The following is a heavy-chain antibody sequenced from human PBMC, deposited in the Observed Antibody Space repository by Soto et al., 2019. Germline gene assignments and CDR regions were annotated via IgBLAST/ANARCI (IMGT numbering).Heavy chain of an antibody. J-gene: IGHJ6*02. CDR2: IYYSGST. Sequence: PSETLSLTCTVSAGSISSGGYYWSWIRQHPGKGLEWIGYIYYSGSTYYNPSLKSRVTISVDTSKNQFSLKLSSVTAADTAVYYCARDRWGDSSSWYYYYYGMDVWGQGITVTVSS. V-gene: IGHV4-31*03. D-gene: IGHD6-13*01. CDR3: ARDRWGDSSSWYYYYYGMDV. CDR1: AGSISSGGYY.